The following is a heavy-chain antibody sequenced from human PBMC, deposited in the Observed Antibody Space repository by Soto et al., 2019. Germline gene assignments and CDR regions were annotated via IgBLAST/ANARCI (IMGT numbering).Heavy chain of an antibody. D-gene: IGHD6-6*01. J-gene: IGHJ4*02. CDR2: IYYSGST. CDR3: ARQTYSSSSLFDY. Sequence: SETLSLTCTVSGGSISSSSYYWGWIRQPPGKGLEWIGSIYYSGSTYYNPSLKSRVTISVDTSKNQFSLKLSSVTAADTAVYYCARQTYSSSSLFDYWGQGTLVTVSS. V-gene: IGHV4-39*01. CDR1: GGSISSSSYY.